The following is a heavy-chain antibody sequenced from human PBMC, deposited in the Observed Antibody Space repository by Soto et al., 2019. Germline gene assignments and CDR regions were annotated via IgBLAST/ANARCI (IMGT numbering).Heavy chain of an antibody. CDR1: GYIFSNYG. D-gene: IGHD2-15*01. CDR3: ARCYCSVGSCFTCWHFDL. Sequence: QVQLVQSGAEVKKPGASVKVSCQASGYIFSNYGISWVRQAPGQGLEWMGWIGPYNGNTDHAQNFQGRVTMTTDTSTNTAYMELRSLRYDDTAFYYCARCYCSVGSCFTCWHFDLWGRGTLVTVSS. V-gene: IGHV1-18*01. CDR2: IGPYNGNT. J-gene: IGHJ2*01.